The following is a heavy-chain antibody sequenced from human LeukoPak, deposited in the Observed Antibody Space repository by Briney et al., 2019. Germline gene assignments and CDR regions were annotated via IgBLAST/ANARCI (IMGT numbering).Heavy chain of an antibody. CDR3: ARDGPRDSPSFDY. D-gene: IGHD5-18*01. CDR2: IWHDGSNK. V-gene: IGHV3-33*01. J-gene: IGHJ4*02. CDR1: GFIFSSYG. Sequence: GGSLRLSCAASGFIFSSYGLHWVRQAPGKGLEWVAIIWHDGSNKYYADSVKGRFTISRDDFKNTLYLQMNSLRAEDTAIYYCARDGPRDSPSFDYWGQGTLVTVSS.